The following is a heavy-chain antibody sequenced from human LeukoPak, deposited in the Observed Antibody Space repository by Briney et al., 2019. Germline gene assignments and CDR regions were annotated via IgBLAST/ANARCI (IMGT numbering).Heavy chain of an antibody. D-gene: IGHD6-13*01. CDR2: IIPILGIA. J-gene: IGHJ4*02. Sequence: ASVNVSCKASGGTFSSYAISWVRQAPGQGLEWMGRIIPILGIANYAQKFQGRVTISADKSTSTAYMELSSLRSEDTAVYSCAREVAAGMQPFDYWGEGTLVTVSS. CDR3: AREVAAGMQPFDY. CDR1: GGTFSSYA. V-gene: IGHV1-69*04.